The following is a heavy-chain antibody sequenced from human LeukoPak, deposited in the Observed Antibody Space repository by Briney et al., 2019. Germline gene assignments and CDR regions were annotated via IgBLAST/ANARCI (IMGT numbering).Heavy chain of an antibody. CDR3: AKSDYGDYVAHDY. Sequence: PGGSLRLSCAASGFTFSSYAMSWVRQAPGKGLEWVSAISGSGGSTYYADSVKGRFTISRDNSKNTLYLQMNSLRAKDTAVYYCAKSDYGDYVAHDYWGQGTLVTVSS. J-gene: IGHJ4*02. CDR1: GFTFSSYA. V-gene: IGHV3-23*01. D-gene: IGHD4-17*01. CDR2: ISGSGGST.